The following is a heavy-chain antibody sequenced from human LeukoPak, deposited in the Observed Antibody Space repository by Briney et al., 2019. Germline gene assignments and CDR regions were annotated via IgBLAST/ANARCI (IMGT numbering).Heavy chain of an antibody. D-gene: IGHD4-23*01. V-gene: IGHV3-48*03. J-gene: IGHJ3*02. CDR2: ISSSGSTI. Sequence: GGSLRLSCAAAGFTFSSYEMNWVRQAPGKGLEWGSYISSSGSTIYYADSVKGRFTISRDNTKNSLYLQLNSLRAEDTAVYYCARGVIGNSADPDAFDIWGQGTMVTVSS. CDR3: ARGVIGNSADPDAFDI. CDR1: GFTFSSYE.